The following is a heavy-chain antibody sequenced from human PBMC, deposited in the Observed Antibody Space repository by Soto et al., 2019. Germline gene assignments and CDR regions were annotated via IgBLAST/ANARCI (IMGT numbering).Heavy chain of an antibody. J-gene: IGHJ4*02. V-gene: IGHV3-30*18. Sequence: QVQLVESGGGVVQPGRSLRLSCEASGLTFSRSGMHWVRQSPGKGLEWLAVISYDGSQRYYADSMKGRFTISRDNSKNTLYLQINSLRVEDTAVYYCANQEGQRLPGEHWGQGTLVTVSS. CDR1: GLTFSRSG. CDR2: ISYDGSQR. CDR3: ANQEGQRLPGEH. D-gene: IGHD6-19*01.